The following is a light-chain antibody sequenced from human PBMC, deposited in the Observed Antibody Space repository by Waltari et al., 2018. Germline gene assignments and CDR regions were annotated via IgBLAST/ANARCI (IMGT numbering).Light chain of an antibody. CDR1: QSVSSN. CDR3: QQYNDWPPWT. Sequence: EIVMTQSPATLSVSPGDTATPSCRASQSVSSNLAWYQQKPGQAPRLLIYSAFTRATGIPARFSGSVSGTEFTLTITSMQSEDCAVYYCQQYNDWPPWTFGQGTRVEMK. J-gene: IGKJ1*01. V-gene: IGKV3-15*01. CDR2: SAF.